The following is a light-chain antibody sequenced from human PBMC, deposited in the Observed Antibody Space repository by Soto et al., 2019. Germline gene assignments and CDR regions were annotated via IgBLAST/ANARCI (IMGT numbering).Light chain of an antibody. CDR3: AAWDAPVRSQV. J-gene: IGLJ1*01. CDR2: RDN. V-gene: IGLV1-47*01. CDR1: ISNIATNY. Sequence: QSVLTQPPSVSGTPGQRVTISCSGGISNIATNYVHWFQQLPGTAPKVLSNRDNQRPSGVPDPFSGSKSGTSASLAISGLRSEDEDEYYCAAWDAPVRSQVFGTGTKVTVL.